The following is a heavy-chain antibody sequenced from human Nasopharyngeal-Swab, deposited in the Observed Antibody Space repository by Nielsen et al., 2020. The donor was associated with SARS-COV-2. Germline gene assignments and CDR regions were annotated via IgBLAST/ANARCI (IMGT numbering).Heavy chain of an antibody. Sequence: GESLKISCAASGFTFSSYGMHWVRQAPGKGLEWVAVISYDGSNKYYADSVKGRFTISRDNSKNTLYLQMNSLRAEDTAVYYCAKDKDVDTAMVFDYWGQGTLVTVSS. D-gene: IGHD5-18*01. J-gene: IGHJ4*02. V-gene: IGHV3-30*18. CDR3: AKDKDVDTAMVFDY. CDR1: GFTFSSYG. CDR2: ISYDGSNK.